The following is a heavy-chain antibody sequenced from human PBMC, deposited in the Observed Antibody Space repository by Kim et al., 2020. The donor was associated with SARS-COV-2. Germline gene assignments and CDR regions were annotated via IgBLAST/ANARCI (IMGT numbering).Heavy chain of an antibody. V-gene: IGHV4-39*01. Sequence: SETLSLTCTVSGGSISSSSYYWGWIRQPPGKGLEWIGSIYYSGSTYYNPSLKSRVTISVDTSKNQFSLKLSSVTAADTAVYYCARRLSPFCGGDCSRFDYWGQGTLVTVSS. CDR2: IYYSGST. CDR1: GGSISSSSYY. D-gene: IGHD2-21*02. CDR3: ARRLSPFCGGDCSRFDY. J-gene: IGHJ4*02.